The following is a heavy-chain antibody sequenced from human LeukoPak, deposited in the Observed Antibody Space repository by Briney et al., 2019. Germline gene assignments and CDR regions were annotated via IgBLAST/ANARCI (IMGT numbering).Heavy chain of an antibody. CDR1: GFTFSSYA. Sequence: GRSLGLSCAASGFTFSSYAMHWVRQAPGKGLEWVAVISYDGSNKYYADSVKGRFTISRDNSKNTLYLQMNSLRAEDTAVYYCAREGGSYSPGDAFDIWGQGTMVTVSS. D-gene: IGHD1-26*01. J-gene: IGHJ3*02. V-gene: IGHV3-30-3*01. CDR2: ISYDGSNK. CDR3: AREGGSYSPGDAFDI.